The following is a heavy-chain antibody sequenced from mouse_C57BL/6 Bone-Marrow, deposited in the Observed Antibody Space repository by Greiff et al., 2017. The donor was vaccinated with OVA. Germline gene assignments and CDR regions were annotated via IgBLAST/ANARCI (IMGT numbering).Heavy chain of an antibody. V-gene: IGHV5-4*03. CDR3: ARGLVAYYAMDY. CDR2: ISDGGSYT. Sequence: DVMLVESGGGLVKPGGSLKLSCAASGFTFSSYAMSWVRQTPEKRLEWVATISDGGSYTYYPDNVKGRFTISRDNAKNNLYLQMSHLKSEDTAMDYCARGLVAYYAMDYWGQGTSVTVSS. D-gene: IGHD1-1*01. CDR1: GFTFSSYA. J-gene: IGHJ4*01.